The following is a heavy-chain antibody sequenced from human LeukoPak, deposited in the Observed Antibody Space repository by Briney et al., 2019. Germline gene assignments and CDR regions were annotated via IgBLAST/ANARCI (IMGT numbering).Heavy chain of an antibody. CDR3: AASIRFGELELYGMDV. Sequence: SVKVSCKASGFTFTSSAMQWVRQARGQRREWIGWTVVGSGNTNYAQKFQERVTITRDMSTSTAYMELSSLRSEDTAVYYCAASIRFGELELYGMDVWGQGTTVTVSS. V-gene: IGHV1-58*02. CDR1: GFTFTSSA. D-gene: IGHD3-10*01. CDR2: TVVGSGNT. J-gene: IGHJ6*02.